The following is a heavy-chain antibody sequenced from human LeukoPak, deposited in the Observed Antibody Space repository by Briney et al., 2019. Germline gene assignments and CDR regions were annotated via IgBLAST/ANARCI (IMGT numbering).Heavy chain of an antibody. V-gene: IGHV1-2*02. CDR1: GYTFTDYY. CDR2: INPRDGGT. J-gene: IGHJ4*02. Sequence: EASVTVSFTGSGYTFTDYYLHWVRQAPGQGLEWVGYINPRDGGTSSPPNFRGRVTMTTDASSSTVYMELSRLTSDDTAIYYCAREGNGLLSKDLDYWGQGTLVTVSS. CDR3: AREGNGLLSKDLDY. D-gene: IGHD2-15*01.